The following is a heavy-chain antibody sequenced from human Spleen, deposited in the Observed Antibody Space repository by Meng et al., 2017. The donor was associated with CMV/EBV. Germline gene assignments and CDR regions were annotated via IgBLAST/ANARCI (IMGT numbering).Heavy chain of an antibody. J-gene: IGHJ4*02. CDR3: ARSTSSGTDYWG. D-gene: IGHD6-6*01. V-gene: IGHV3-74*01. Sequence: GESLKISCAASGFTFSSYWMHWVRQAPGKGLVWVSRINSDGSSTSYADSVKGRFTISRDNAKNTLYLQMNSLRADDTAVYYCARSTSSGTDYWGWGQGTLVTVSS. CDR1: GFTFSSYW. CDR2: INSDGSST.